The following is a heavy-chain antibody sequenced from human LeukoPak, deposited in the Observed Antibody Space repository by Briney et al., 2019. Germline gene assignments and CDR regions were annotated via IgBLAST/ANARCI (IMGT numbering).Heavy chain of an antibody. V-gene: IGHV3-33*06. D-gene: IGHD2-2*01. CDR1: GFPFSSYG. CDR2: IWYDGNNT. J-gene: IGHJ4*02. Sequence: GGSLRLSCEASGFPFSSYGMHWVRQAPGKGLEWVAVIWYDGNNTDYADSVKGRFTISRDNSKSTLFLQLDSLRVEDTAVYYCANWVVPAAGYFDYWGQGTLVTVSS. CDR3: ANWVVPAAGYFDY.